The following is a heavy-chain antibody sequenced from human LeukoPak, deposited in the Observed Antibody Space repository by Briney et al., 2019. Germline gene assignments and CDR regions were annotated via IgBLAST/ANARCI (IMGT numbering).Heavy chain of an antibody. CDR1: VGSIIISSYY. CDR2: IYYSGST. CDR3: ARVRYFDWFLDY. Sequence: SETLSLTCTVPVGSIIISSYYWGWIRQPPGNGLEWIGSIYYSGSTYYNPSLKSRVTISVDTSKNQFSLKLSSVTAADTAVYYCARVRYFDWFLDYWGQGTLVTVSS. D-gene: IGHD3-9*01. J-gene: IGHJ4*02. V-gene: IGHV4-39*07.